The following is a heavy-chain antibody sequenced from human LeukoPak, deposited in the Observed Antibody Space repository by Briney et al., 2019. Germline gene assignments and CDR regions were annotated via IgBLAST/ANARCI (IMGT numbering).Heavy chain of an antibody. J-gene: IGHJ4*02. CDR1: GFTVSNNY. CDR2: IYSGGST. V-gene: IGHV3-53*01. Sequence: GGSLRLSCAASGFTVSNNYMSWVRQAPGKGLEWVSVIYSGGSTYYADSVKGRFTISRDNSRNTLYLQMNSLRAEDTAVYYCAREPHYYDSSGTDYWGQGTLVTVSS. CDR3: AREPHYYDSSGTDY. D-gene: IGHD3-22*01.